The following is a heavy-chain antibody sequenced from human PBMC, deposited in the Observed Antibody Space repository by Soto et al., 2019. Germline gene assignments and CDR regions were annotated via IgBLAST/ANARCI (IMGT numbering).Heavy chain of an antibody. CDR1: GFSLSTSGVG. J-gene: IGHJ4*02. V-gene: IGHV2-5*02. CDR2: IYWDDDK. Sequence: QITLKESGPTLVKPTQTLTVTCTFSGFSLSTSGVGVGWIRQPPGKALEWLALIYWDDDKRYSPSLKSRLTITKDTSKNQVVLTMTNMDPVDTATYYCAHRRKEGVLDYWGQGTLVTVSS. CDR3: AHRRKEGVLDY.